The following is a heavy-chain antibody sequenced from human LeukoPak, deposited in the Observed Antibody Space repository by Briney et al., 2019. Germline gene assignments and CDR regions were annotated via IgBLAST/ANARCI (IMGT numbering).Heavy chain of an antibody. CDR3: AREPNYQYYFHY. Sequence: EASVKVSCKASGYTFTGYGISWVRQAPGQGLEWMGWISAYNGNTNYAQKLQGRVTMTTDTSTSTAYMELRSLRSDDTAVYYCAREPNYQYYFHYWGQGTLVTVSS. CDR1: GYTFTGYG. CDR2: ISAYNGNT. V-gene: IGHV1-18*01. D-gene: IGHD1-7*01. J-gene: IGHJ4*02.